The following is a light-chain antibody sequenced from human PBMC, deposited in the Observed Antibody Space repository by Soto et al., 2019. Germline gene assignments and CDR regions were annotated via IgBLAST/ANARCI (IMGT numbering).Light chain of an antibody. CDR3: QSYENSRTGFYV. Sequence: QSVLTQPPWVSGAPGQRVTISCSGSSSDIGAGFDVHWYQHLPGTAPKLLIYGNTNRPSGVPGRFSGSKSGTSASLVISGLQAEDEADYYCQSYENSRTGFYVFGTGTKVTVL. J-gene: IGLJ1*01. V-gene: IGLV1-40*01. CDR2: GNT. CDR1: SSDIGAGFD.